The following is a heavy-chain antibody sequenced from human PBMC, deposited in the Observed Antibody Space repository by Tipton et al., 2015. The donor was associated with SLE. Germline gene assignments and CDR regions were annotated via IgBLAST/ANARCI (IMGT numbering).Heavy chain of an antibody. V-gene: IGHV4-34*01. D-gene: IGHD3-3*01. CDR1: GGSISSYY. Sequence: TLSLTCTVSGGSISSYYWSWIRQPPGKGLEWIGEINHSGSTNYNPSLKSRVTISVDTSKNQFSLKLSSVTAADTAVYYCASRGDFWSGYNFDYWGQGTLVTVSS. CDR3: ASRGDFWSGYNFDY. J-gene: IGHJ4*02. CDR2: INHSGST.